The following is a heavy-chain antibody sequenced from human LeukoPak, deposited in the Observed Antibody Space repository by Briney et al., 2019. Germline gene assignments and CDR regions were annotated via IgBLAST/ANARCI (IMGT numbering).Heavy chain of an antibody. Sequence: GASVKVSCKASGYTFTSYGIIWVRQAPGQGLQWMGWISAHNGNTNYAQKLQGRVTVTTDTSTSTVYMELRSLRSDDTAVYYCARAQTTLLLDYWGQGTLVTVSS. D-gene: IGHD4-11*01. CDR3: ARAQTTLLLDY. CDR2: ISAHNGNT. J-gene: IGHJ4*02. CDR1: GYTFTSYG. V-gene: IGHV1-18*01.